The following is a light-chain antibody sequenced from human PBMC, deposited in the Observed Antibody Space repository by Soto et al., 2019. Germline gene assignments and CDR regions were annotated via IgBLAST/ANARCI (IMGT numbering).Light chain of an antibody. CDR2: GAS. V-gene: IGKV3-20*01. Sequence: EIVLTQSPGTLSLSPGERATLSCISSQSVISTYLAWYQQKPGQAPRLLIYGASSRATGIPDRFSGSGSGTDCTLTISRLEPEDVAVYYCQQYGSSPITLGQGTRLEI. CDR1: QSVISTY. CDR3: QQYGSSPIT. J-gene: IGKJ5*01.